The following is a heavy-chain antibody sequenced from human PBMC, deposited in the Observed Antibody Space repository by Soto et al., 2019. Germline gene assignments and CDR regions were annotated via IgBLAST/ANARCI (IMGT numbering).Heavy chain of an antibody. Sequence: ASVKVSCKVSGYTLTELSMHWVRQAPGKGLEWMGGFDPEDGETIYAQKFQGRVTMTEDTSTDTAYMELSSLRSEDTAVYYCTTDRQGGSDYGDHIAYYYYMDVWGKGTTVTVSS. D-gene: IGHD4-17*01. J-gene: IGHJ6*03. V-gene: IGHV1-24*01. CDR3: TTDRQGGSDYGDHIAYYYYMDV. CDR2: FDPEDGET. CDR1: GYTLTELS.